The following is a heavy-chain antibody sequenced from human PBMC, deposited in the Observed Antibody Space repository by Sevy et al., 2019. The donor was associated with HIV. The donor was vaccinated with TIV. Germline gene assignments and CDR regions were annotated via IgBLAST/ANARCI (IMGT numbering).Heavy chain of an antibody. CDR2: IRSKANSYAT. CDR3: TRRRYYDSSGYPLDDAFDI. Sequence: GGCLRLSCAASGFTFSGSAMHWVRQASGKGLEWVGRIRSKANSYATSYAASVKGRLTISRDDSKNTAYLQMNSLKTEDTAVYYSTRRRYYDSSGYPLDDAFDIWGRGTMVTVSS. CDR1: GFTFSGSA. V-gene: IGHV3-73*01. J-gene: IGHJ3*02. D-gene: IGHD3-22*01.